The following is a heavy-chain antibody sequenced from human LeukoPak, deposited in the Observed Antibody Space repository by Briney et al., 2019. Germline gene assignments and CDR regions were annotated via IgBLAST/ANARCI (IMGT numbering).Heavy chain of an antibody. CDR3: ARDKWNGDYVSVSRGADNWFDP. Sequence: GESLKISCKGSGYTFTSYGISWVRQAPGQGLEWMGWISAYNGNTNYAQKLQGRVTMTTDTSTSTAYMELRSLRSDDTAVYYCARDKWNGDYVSVSRGADNWFDPWGQGTLVTVSS. V-gene: IGHV1-18*01. CDR1: GYTFTSYG. J-gene: IGHJ5*02. CDR2: ISAYNGNT. D-gene: IGHD4-17*01.